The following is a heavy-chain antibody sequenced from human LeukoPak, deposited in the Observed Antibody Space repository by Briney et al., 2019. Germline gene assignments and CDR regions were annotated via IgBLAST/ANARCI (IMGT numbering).Heavy chain of an antibody. CDR3: ARGSRRDGYNANWFDP. CDR1: GFTFSSYA. V-gene: IGHV3-30-3*01. CDR2: ISYDGSNK. J-gene: IGHJ5*02. Sequence: GGSLRLSCAASGFTFSSYAMHWVRQAPGKGLEWVAVISYDGSNKYYADSVKGRFTISRDNSKNTLYLQMNSLRAEDTAVYCCARGSRRDGYNANWFDPWGQGTLVTVSS. D-gene: IGHD5-24*01.